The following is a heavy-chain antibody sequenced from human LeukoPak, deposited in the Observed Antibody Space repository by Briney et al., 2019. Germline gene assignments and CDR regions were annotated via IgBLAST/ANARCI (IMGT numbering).Heavy chain of an antibody. CDR1: GYSISSGYY. CDR3: ARDQREMATIAFYYYYYMDV. Sequence: SETLSLTCTVSGYSISSGYYWGWIRQPPGKGLEWIGSIYHSGSTYYNPSLKSRVTISVDTSKNQFSLKLSSVTAADTAVYYCARDQREMATIAFYYYYYMDVWGKGTTVTVSS. D-gene: IGHD5-24*01. V-gene: IGHV4-38-2*02. J-gene: IGHJ6*03. CDR2: IYHSGST.